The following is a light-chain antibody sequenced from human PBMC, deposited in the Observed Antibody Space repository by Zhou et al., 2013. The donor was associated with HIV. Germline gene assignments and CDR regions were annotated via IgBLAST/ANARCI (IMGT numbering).Light chain of an antibody. Sequence: DIQMTQSPSSLSASVGDRVTMTCRASQGISNYLAWFRQKPGKAPESLINAATSLQSGVPSKFSGSGSGTYFTLTISSLQPEDFATYYCQQYYTYPTFGQGTKLEMK. J-gene: IGKJ2*01. CDR3: QQYYTYPT. V-gene: IGKV1-16*02. CDR1: QGISNY. CDR2: AAT.